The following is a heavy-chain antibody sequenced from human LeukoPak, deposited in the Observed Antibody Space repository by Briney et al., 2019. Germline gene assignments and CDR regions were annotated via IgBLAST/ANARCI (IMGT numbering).Heavy chain of an antibody. Sequence: SQTLSLTCAISGDSVSSNSAAWNWIRQSPSRDLEWLGRTYYRSTWYNDYAVSVKNRITINPDTSKNQFSLQLNSVTPEDTAVYYCARDLYRATVAFDIWGQGTMVTVSS. V-gene: IGHV6-1*01. J-gene: IGHJ3*02. D-gene: IGHD1-26*01. CDR1: GDSVSSNSAA. CDR3: ARDLYRATVAFDI. CDR2: TYYRSTWYN.